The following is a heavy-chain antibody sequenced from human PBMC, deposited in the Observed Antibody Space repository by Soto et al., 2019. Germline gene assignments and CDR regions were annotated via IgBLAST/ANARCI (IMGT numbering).Heavy chain of an antibody. J-gene: IGHJ3*02. CDR1: GGSISSNY. CDR2: IYYSGST. Sequence: QVQLQESGPGLVKPSETLSLTCTVSGGSISSNYWSWIRQPPGKGLEWIGYIYYSGSTNYNPSLRSRVTISLDTPKNQISLKLSSVSAADTAVYYCARGDVDIVSTITLGAFDICGQGTMVTVSS. CDR3: ARGDVDIVSTITLGAFDI. V-gene: IGHV4-59*01. D-gene: IGHD5-12*01.